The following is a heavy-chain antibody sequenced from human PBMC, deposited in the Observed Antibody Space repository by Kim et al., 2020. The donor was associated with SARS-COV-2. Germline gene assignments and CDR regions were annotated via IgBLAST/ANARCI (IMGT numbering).Heavy chain of an antibody. CDR1: GYIFLNYW. D-gene: IGHD1-26*01. CDR2: IYPGGSDM. CDR3: ARLVGVTIWESYFDY. J-gene: IGHJ4*02. Sequence: GESLKISCKGSGYIFLNYWIGWVRQMPGKGLEWMGIIYPGGSDMKYSPSFQGQITMSADKSINTAYLQWSSLKASDTAMYFCARLVGVTIWESYFDYWGPGTLVTVSS. V-gene: IGHV5-51*01.